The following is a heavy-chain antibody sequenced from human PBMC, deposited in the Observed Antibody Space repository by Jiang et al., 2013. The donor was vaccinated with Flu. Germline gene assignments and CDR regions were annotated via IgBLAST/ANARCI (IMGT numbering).Heavy chain of an antibody. Sequence: VQLLESGGGVVQPGRSLRLSCAASGFTFSSYAMHWVRQAPGKGLEWVAVISYDGSNKYYADSVKGRFTISRDNSKNTLYLQMNSLRAEDTAVYYCARDLSSGWYDYWGQGTLVTVSS. V-gene: IGHV3-30-3*01. J-gene: IGHJ4*02. CDR1: GFTFSSYA. CDR2: ISYDGSNK. D-gene: IGHD6-19*01. CDR3: ARDLSSGWYDY.